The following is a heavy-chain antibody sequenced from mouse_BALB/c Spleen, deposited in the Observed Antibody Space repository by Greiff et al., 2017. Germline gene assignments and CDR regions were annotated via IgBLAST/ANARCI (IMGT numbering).Heavy chain of an antibody. CDR3: ARPSYYDGSY. CDR1: GYTFTSYW. V-gene: IGHV1S81*02. J-gene: IGHJ2*01. CDR2: INPSNGRT. Sequence: VQLQQPGAELVKPGASVKLSCKASGYTFTSYWMHWVKQRPGQGLEWIGEINPSNGRTNYNEKFKSKATLTVDKSSSTAYMQLSSLTSEDSAVYYCARPSYYDGSYWGQGTTLTVSS. D-gene: IGHD1-1*01.